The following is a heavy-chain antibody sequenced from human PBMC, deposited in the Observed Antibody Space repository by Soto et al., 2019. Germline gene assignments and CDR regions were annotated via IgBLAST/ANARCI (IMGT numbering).Heavy chain of an antibody. V-gene: IGHV5-51*01. CDR1: GYTFTNYW. Sequence: GESLKISCKGSGYTFTNYWIVWVRQIPGKGLEWMGIIYPGDSDTRYSPSFQGQVTISADRSISTAYLQWSSLKASDTGMYYCARYPTLTDYFFHGMDVWGQGTTVTSP. CDR2: IYPGDSDT. D-gene: IGHD4-17*01. CDR3: ARYPTLTDYFFHGMDV. J-gene: IGHJ6*02.